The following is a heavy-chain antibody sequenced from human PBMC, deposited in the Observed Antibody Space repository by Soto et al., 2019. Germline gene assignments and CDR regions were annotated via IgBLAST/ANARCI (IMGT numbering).Heavy chain of an antibody. Sequence: QVQLQESGPGLVKPSETLSLTCTVSGGSISTYYWSWIRQPPGKGLEWIGYTYNSGTTNYNPSLKTXGTXSXVTSKNQFFLTLSSVTAADTAVYYCARDGTGRAVQYWGQGTLVTVSS. CDR2: TYNSGTT. D-gene: IGHD1-1*01. CDR3: ARDGTGRAVQY. J-gene: IGHJ4*02. CDR1: GGSISTYY. V-gene: IGHV4-59*01.